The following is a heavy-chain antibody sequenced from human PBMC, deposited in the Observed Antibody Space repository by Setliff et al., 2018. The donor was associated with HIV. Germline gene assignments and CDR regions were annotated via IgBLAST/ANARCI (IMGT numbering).Heavy chain of an antibody. CDR3: ARLSKYYDFWTPDS. V-gene: IGHV5-51*01. CDR2: IWPVDSDT. J-gene: IGHJ4*02. D-gene: IGHD3-3*01. CDR1: EYSFTNYW. Sequence: PGESLTISCQGSEYSFTNYWVGWVRQMPDKGLEWLGLIWPVDSDTIYNPSFQGQVTLSADKSISTVYLQWSRLRAPDTAMYYCARLSKYYDFWTPDSWGQGTLVTVSS.